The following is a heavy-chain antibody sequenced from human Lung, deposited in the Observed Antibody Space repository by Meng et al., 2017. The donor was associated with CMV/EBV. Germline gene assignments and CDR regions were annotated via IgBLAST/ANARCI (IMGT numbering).Heavy chain of an antibody. CDR1: GGSISSGGYY. Sequence: TCTVAGGSISSGGYYWSWIRQHPGKGLEWIGYIYYSGSTYYNPSLKSRVTISVDTSKNQFSLKLSSVTAADTAVYYCARVDRSMIVSWGQGTLVTVSS. CDR2: IYYSGST. CDR3: ARVDRSMIVS. D-gene: IGHD3-22*01. V-gene: IGHV4-31*03. J-gene: IGHJ4*02.